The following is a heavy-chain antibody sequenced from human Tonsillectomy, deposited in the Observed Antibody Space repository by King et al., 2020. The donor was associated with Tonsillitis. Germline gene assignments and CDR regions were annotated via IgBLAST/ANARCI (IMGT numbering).Heavy chain of an antibody. CDR1: GFTFTDYG. J-gene: IGHJ4*02. D-gene: IGHD2-21*02. Sequence: VQLVESGGGLVQPGGSLRLSCAASGFTFTDYGMTWVRQAPGKGLEWVSGISGSGHITYYADSVKGRFTISRDISKNTLYLQMHSLRGEDTALYYCATALGGPLLVTDCWGQGTLVTVSS. V-gene: IGHV3-23*04. CDR2: ISGSGHIT. CDR3: ATALGGPLLVTDC.